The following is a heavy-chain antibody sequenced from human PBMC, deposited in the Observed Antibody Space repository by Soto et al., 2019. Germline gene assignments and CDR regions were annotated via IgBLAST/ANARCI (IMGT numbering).Heavy chain of an antibody. J-gene: IGHJ4*02. CDR1: GFTFSSYA. CDR2: ISNDGSEK. CDR3: ARGHHSSSWYPIDS. D-gene: IGHD6-13*01. V-gene: IGHV3-30-3*01. Sequence: QVHLVESGGGVVQPGRSLRLSCAASGFTFSSYAMHWVRQAPGKGLEWVAVISNDGSEKYYADSVKGRFTIARDNSKNTLYLRMNSLRPEDTAVCYCARGHHSSSWYPIDSWGQGTLVTVSS.